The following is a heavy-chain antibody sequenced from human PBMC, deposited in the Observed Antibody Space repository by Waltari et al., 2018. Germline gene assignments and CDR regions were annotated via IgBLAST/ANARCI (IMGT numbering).Heavy chain of an antibody. Sequence: EVQLLESGGGLVQPGGSLRLPCAASGFTFRSNSMSWFRQAPGKGLEWVSAISGSGTGTYYADSVQGRFTISRDNSKNTLYLQMDSLRAEDTAVYYCARWDTAMVDWGQGTLVTVSS. D-gene: IGHD5-18*01. V-gene: IGHV3-23*01. CDR2: ISGSGTGT. J-gene: IGHJ4*02. CDR1: GFTFRSNS. CDR3: ARWDTAMVD.